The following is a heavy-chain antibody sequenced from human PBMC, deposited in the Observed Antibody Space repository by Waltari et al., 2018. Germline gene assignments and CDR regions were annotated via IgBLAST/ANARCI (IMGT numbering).Heavy chain of an antibody. V-gene: IGHV1-24*01. Sequence: QVQVVQSGAEVKKPGASVKVSCKVSGYTLAGFSIHWVRRAPGKGLEWMGRLDPKESNAVHVQNFQGRVTMTEDSSTDTAYMELSSLRPEDTALYYCHLTGRNIVVMAATSPSFYSYIDVWGRGTTVTVSS. CDR3: HLTGRNIVVMAATSPSFYSYIDV. CDR1: GYTLAGFS. D-gene: IGHD2-15*01. J-gene: IGHJ6*03. CDR2: LDPKESNA.